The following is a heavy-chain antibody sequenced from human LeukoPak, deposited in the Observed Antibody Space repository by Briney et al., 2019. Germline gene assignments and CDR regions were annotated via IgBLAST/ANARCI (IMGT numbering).Heavy chain of an antibody. CDR2: VYYSGST. D-gene: IGHD2-8*02. V-gene: IGHV4-39*07. Sequence: SETLSLTCTVSGGSISSSTYYWVWIRQPPGKGLEWIGSVYYSGSTRYNSSLKSRVNISVDRSKNQFSLHLNSVTAADTAVYYCARANYWYYYMDVWGQGTTVTVSS. CDR3: ARANYWYYYMDV. CDR1: GGSISSSTYY. J-gene: IGHJ6*03.